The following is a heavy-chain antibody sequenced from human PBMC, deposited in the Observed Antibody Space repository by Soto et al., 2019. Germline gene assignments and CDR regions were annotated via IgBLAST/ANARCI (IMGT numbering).Heavy chain of an antibody. J-gene: IGHJ6*02. D-gene: IGHD2-2*01. Sequence: SETLSLTCTVSGGSVSNYYWSWIRQPPGKGLEWIGYMYHSGSSNYNPSLKRRVTISVDTSKNQVSLEVTSVIAADTAVYYCARDARKAPAAMWGTSYYYYYGMDVWGQGTTVTSP. CDR2: MYHSGSS. CDR1: GGSVSNYY. CDR3: ARDARKAPAAMWGTSYYYYYGMDV. V-gene: IGHV4-59*02.